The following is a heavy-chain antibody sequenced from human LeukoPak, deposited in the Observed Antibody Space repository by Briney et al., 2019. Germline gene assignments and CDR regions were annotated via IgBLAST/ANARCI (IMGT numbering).Heavy chain of an antibody. CDR3: AGEKAAVAATSRNY. V-gene: IGHV3-48*03. Sequence: PGGSLRLSCAASGFTFSSYEMNWVRQAPGKGLEWVSYISSSGSTIYYADSVKGRFTISRDNAKNSLYLQLNSLRAEDTAVYYCAGEKAAVAATSRNYWGQGTLVTVSS. J-gene: IGHJ4*02. D-gene: IGHD6-19*01. CDR1: GFTFSSYE. CDR2: ISSSGSTI.